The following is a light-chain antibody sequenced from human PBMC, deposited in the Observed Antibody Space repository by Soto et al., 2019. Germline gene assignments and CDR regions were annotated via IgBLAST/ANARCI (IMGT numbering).Light chain of an antibody. CDR2: KAS. V-gene: IGKV1-5*03. J-gene: IGKJ1*01. CDR1: QTISSW. CDR3: QHYNSYSEA. Sequence: DIQMAQSPSTQAGSVGGRVTMTCRASQTISSWLAWYQQKPGKAPKLLIYKASTLKSGVPSRFSGSGSGTEFTLTISSLQPDDFATYYCQHYNSYSEAFGQGTKVDI.